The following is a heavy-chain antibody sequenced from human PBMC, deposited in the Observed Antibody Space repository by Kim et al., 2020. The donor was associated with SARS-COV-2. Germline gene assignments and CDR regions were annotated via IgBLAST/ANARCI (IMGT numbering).Heavy chain of an antibody. CDR2: IVVGSGNT. Sequence: SVKVSCKASGFTFTSSAVQWVRQARGQRLEWIGWIVVGSGNTNYAQKFQERVTITRDMSTSTAYMELSSLRSEDTAVYYCAADYKDYDFWSGMGDWGQGTLVTVSS. V-gene: IGHV1-58*01. D-gene: IGHD3-3*01. J-gene: IGHJ4*02. CDR3: AADYKDYDFWSGMGD. CDR1: GFTFTSSA.